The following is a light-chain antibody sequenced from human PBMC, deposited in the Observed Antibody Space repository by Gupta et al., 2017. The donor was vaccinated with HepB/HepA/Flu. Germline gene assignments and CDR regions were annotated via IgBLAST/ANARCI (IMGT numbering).Light chain of an antibody. J-gene: IGKJ2*01. Sequence: DIQMPQSPSSLSASVGDRVTITCRASQGISSSLSWYQQKPGTAPKLLIYRAFSLQSGVPSRFSGSGSGTDFTLTITSLQPEDSATYFCQQTYGTPYTFGQGSQLEIK. CDR3: QQTYGTPYT. CDR2: RAF. CDR1: QGISSS. V-gene: IGKV1-39*01.